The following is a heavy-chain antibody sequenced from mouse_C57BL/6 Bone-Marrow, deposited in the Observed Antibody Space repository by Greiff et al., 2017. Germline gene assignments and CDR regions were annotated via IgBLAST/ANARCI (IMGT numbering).Heavy chain of an antibody. CDR1: GYAFSSSW. J-gene: IGHJ2*01. CDR3: ANIYYGLHDY. Sequence: QVQLKQSGPELVKPGASVKISCKASGYAFSSSWMNWVKQRPGKGLEWIGRIYPGDGDTNYNGKFKGKATLTADKSSSTAYMHLSSLTSEDSAVYFCANIYYGLHDYWGQGTTLTVSS. CDR2: IYPGDGDT. V-gene: IGHV1-82*01. D-gene: IGHD2-1*01.